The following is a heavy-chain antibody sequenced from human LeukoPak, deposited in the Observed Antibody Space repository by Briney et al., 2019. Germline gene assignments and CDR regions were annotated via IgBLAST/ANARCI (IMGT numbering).Heavy chain of an antibody. CDR1: GYSISSGYY. CDR3: ARNEQQLLVDY. CDR2: IYHSGST. V-gene: IGHV4-38-2*01. J-gene: IGHJ4*02. D-gene: IGHD6-13*01. Sequence: SETLSLTCAVSGYSISSGYYWGWIRQPPGKGVEWIGSIYHSGSTYYNPSLKSRVTISVDTSKNQFSLKLSSVTAADTAVYYCARNEQQLLVDYWGQGTLVTVSS.